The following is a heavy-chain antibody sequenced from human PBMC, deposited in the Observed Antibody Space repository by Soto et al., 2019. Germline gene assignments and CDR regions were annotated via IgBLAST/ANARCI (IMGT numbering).Heavy chain of an antibody. D-gene: IGHD1-26*01. CDR2: IYYSGST. J-gene: IGHJ4*02. Sequence: SETLSLTCTVSGGSISSYYWSWIRQPPGKGLEWIGYIYYSGSTNYNPSLKSRVTISVDTSKNQFSLKLSSVTAADTAVYYCARQYGGSYADYWGRGTLVTVSS. V-gene: IGHV4-59*08. CDR1: GGSISSYY. CDR3: ARQYGGSYADY.